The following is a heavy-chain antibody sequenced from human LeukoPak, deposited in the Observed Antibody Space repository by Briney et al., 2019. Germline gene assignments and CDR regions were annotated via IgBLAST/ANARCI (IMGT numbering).Heavy chain of an antibody. CDR3: AKSSGYYGSGGYYNI. CDR1: GFTFSSYG. J-gene: IGHJ4*02. V-gene: IGHV3-23*01. CDR2: ISGSGGST. Sequence: GGSLRLSCAASGFTFSSYGMSWVRQAPGKGLEWVSAISGSGGSTYYADSVKGRFTISGDNSKNTLYLQMNSLRAEDAAVYYCAKSSGYYGSGGYYNIWGQGTLVTVSS. D-gene: IGHD3-10*01.